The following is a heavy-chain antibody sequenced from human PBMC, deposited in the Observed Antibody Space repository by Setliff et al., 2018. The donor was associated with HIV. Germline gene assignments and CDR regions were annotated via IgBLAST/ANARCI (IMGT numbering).Heavy chain of an antibody. CDR3: ARGGHACPLDF. Sequence: SETLSLTCTVSGGSISSSSYYWGWIRQPPGKGLEWIGSIYNSGSTYYNPSLKSRVTISVDTSKNQFSLKLSSVTAADTAVYYCARGGHACPLDFWGQGTLVTVSS. V-gene: IGHV4-39*01. CDR2: IYNSGST. D-gene: IGHD3-16*01. CDR1: GGSISSSSYY. J-gene: IGHJ4*02.